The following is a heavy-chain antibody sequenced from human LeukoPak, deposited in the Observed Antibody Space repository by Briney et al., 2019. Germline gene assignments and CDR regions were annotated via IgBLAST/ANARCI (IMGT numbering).Heavy chain of an antibody. Sequence: GGSLRLSCVASGFSFIYSMNWARQAPGKGLEWVAYIGSSGTRVYYADSVKGRFTISRDDAKNSLYLQMNSLRVGDTALYYCARDVPMDVWGQGTTVTVSS. V-gene: IGHV3-48*01. CDR1: GFSFIYS. CDR2: IGSSGTRV. CDR3: ARDVPMDV. J-gene: IGHJ6*02.